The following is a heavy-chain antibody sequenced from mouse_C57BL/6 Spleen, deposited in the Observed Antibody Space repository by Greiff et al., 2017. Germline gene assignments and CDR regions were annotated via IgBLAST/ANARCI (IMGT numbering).Heavy chain of an antibody. V-gene: IGHV1-82*01. J-gene: IGHJ2*01. Sequence: QVQLQQSGPELVKPGASVTISCKASGYAFSSSWMNWVKQRPGKGLEWIGRIYPGDGDTNYNGKFKGKATLTADKSSSTAYMQLSSLTSEDSAVYCCARWDYYGSSRDYFDYWGQGTTLTVSS. CDR3: ARWDYYGSSRDYFDY. CDR2: IYPGDGDT. D-gene: IGHD1-1*01. CDR1: GYAFSSSW.